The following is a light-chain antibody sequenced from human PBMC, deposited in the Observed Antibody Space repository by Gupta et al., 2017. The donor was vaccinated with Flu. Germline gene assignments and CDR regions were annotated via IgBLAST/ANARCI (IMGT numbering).Light chain of an antibody. V-gene: IGLV1-51*02. CDR2: ENN. J-gene: IGLJ3*02. Sequence: QKVTVSCSGSSSNIGNNYVSWYQQLPGTAPKLLIYENNERPSGIPDRFSGSKSGTSATLVISGLQTGDEADYYCGTWDSHLGWVFGGGTKLTVL. CDR1: SSNIGNNY. CDR3: GTWDSHLGWV.